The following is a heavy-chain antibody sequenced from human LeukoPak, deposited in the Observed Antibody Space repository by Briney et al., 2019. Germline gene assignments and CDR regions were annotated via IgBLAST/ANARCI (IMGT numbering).Heavy chain of an antibody. D-gene: IGHD3-9*01. CDR3: ARGRLLRYFDWSLFDP. J-gene: IGHJ5*02. CDR1: GGSISSYY. CDR2: IYYSGST. V-gene: IGHV4-59*01. Sequence: SETLSLTCTVSGGSISSYYWSWIRQPPEKGLEWIGYIYYSGSTNYNPSLKSRVTISVDTSKNQFSLKLSSVTAADTAVYYCARGRLLRYFDWSLFDPWGQGTLVTVSS.